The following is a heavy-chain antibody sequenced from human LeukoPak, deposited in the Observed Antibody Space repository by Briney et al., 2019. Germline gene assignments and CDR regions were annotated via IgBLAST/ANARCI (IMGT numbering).Heavy chain of an antibody. J-gene: IGHJ4*02. CDR3: AKDRVVRGVPRHFDY. D-gene: IGHD3-10*01. CDR1: GFTFSSYA. V-gene: IGHV3-23*01. Sequence: GGSLRLSCAASGFTFSSYAMSWVRQAPGKGLEWVSAISGSGGSTYYADSVKGRFTISRDNSKNTLYLQMNSLRGEDTAVYSCAKDRVVRGVPRHFDYWDQGTLVTVSS. CDR2: ISGSGGST.